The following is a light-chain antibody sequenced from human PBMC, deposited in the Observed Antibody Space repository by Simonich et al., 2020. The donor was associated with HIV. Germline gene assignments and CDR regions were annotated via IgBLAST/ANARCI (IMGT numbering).Light chain of an antibody. J-gene: IGLJ2*01. V-gene: IGLV2-11*01. CDR2: DVT. CDR1: SRDVGGYNY. CDR3: CSYAGSYTHVV. Sequence: QSALTQPRSVSVSPGQSVTISCTGASRDVGGYNYVSWYQQHPGKAPKLMIYDVTKRPSGVPDRFSGSKSGNTASLPISGLQTEDEAEYYCCSYAGSYTHVVFGGGTKLTVL.